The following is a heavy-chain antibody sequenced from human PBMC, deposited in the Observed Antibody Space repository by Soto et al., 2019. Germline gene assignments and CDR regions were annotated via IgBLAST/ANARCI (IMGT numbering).Heavy chain of an antibody. V-gene: IGHV3-7*01. J-gene: IGHJ3*01. Sequence: EVKLVESGGGLVQPGGSLRLSCAASGFTFNRNWMSWVRQAPGKGLEWLANIKQGGNEKSYVDSVKGRFTISRDDASKSVFLQMNGVRAEDSAVYYCARGGGLARGGGDAFDLWGQRTMVTVSA. CDR2: IKQGGNEK. CDR3: ARGGGLARGGGDAFDL. CDR1: GFTFNRNW. D-gene: IGHD2-15*01.